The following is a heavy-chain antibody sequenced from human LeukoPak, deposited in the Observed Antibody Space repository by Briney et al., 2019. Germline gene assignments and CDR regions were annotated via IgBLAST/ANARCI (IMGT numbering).Heavy chain of an antibody. D-gene: IGHD4-11*01. CDR2: ISPSGGST. CDR1: GYTFTSNY. J-gene: IGHJ5*02. V-gene: IGHV1-46*01. Sequence: ASVKVSCKAFGYTFTSNYMHWVRQAPGQGPEWMGVISPSGGSTTYAQKFQGRVTLTRDMSTSTDYLELSSLRSDDTAVYYCARDGDYSNYPWFDPWGQGTLVTVSS. CDR3: ARDGDYSNYPWFDP.